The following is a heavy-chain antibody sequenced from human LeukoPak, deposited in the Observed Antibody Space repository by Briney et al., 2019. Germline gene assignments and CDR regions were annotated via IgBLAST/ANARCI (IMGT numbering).Heavy chain of an antibody. CDR1: GFTFSSYS. Sequence: GGSLRLSCAASGFTFSSYSMNWVRQAPGKGLEWVSSISSSSSYIYYADSVKGRFTISRDNAKNSLYLQMNSLRAEDTAVYYCARGKWGYYYDSSGYYCGFDYWAQGTLVTVSS. V-gene: IGHV3-21*01. CDR2: ISSSSSYI. J-gene: IGHJ4*02. CDR3: ARGKWGYYYDSSGYYCGFDY. D-gene: IGHD3-22*01.